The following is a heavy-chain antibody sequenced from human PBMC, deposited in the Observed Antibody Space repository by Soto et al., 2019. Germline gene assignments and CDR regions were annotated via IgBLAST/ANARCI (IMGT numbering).Heavy chain of an antibody. CDR1: GFTFSSYA. D-gene: IGHD3-3*01. J-gene: IGHJ4*02. Sequence: GGSLRLSCAASGFTFSSYAMHWVRQAPGKGLEWVAVISYDGSNKYYADSVKGRFTISRDNPKNTLYLQMNSLRAEDTAVYYWASRYYDFWSGPLDYWGQGTLVTVSS. CDR2: ISYDGSNK. V-gene: IGHV3-30*04. CDR3: ASRYYDFWSGPLDY.